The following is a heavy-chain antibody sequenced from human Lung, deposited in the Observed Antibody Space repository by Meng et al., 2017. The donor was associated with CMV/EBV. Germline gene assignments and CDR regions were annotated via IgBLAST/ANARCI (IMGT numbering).Heavy chain of an antibody. D-gene: IGHD1-14*01. Sequence: AXVXVSXXASGFTFTAHYIDWVRQAPGQGLEWMGWINPNSGGANYAQKFQGRVNMTRDTSISTAYMELSGLTSDDTAVYFCARDHAHHPLLNKWFDPWGQGTLVXVSS. CDR2: INPNSGGA. V-gene: IGHV1-2*02. J-gene: IGHJ5*02. CDR3: ARDHAHHPLLNKWFDP. CDR1: GFTFTAHY.